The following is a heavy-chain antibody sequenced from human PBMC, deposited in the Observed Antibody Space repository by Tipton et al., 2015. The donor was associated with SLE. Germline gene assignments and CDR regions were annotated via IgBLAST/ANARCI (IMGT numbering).Heavy chain of an antibody. CDR1: GGSFSGYY. V-gene: IGHV4-34*01. D-gene: IGHD6-6*01. CDR2: INHSGRT. J-gene: IGHJ4*02. CDR3: ARGRGSSSSGHY. Sequence: LRLSCAVYGGSFSGYYWSWIRQPPGRGLEWIGEINHSGRTNYKSSLKSRVTISVDTSKNQFSLKLSSVTAADTAVYYCARGRGSSSSGHYWGQGTLVTVSS.